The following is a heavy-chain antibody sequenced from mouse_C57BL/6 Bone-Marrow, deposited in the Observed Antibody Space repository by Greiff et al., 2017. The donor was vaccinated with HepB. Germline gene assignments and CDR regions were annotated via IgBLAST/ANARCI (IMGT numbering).Heavy chain of an antibody. CDR3: ARRATMVTGDFDY. J-gene: IGHJ2*01. CDR2: INPNNGGT. D-gene: IGHD2-2*01. CDR1: GYTFTDYY. Sequence: VQLQQSGPELVKPGASVKISCKASGYTFTDYYMNWVKQSHGKSLEWIGDINPNNGGTSYNQKFKGKATLTVDKSSSTAYMELRSLTSEDSAVYYCARRATMVTGDFDYWGQGTTLTVSS. V-gene: IGHV1-26*01.